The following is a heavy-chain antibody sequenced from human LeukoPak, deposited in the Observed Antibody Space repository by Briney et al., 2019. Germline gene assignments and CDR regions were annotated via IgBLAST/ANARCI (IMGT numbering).Heavy chain of an antibody. V-gene: IGHV3-48*02. CDR1: GFTFSSYS. CDR2: ISSSSTI. D-gene: IGHD3-22*01. CDR3: ARDYYDSSGYYQYYFDY. Sequence: GGSLRLSCAASGFTFSSYSMNWVRQAPGKGLEWVSYISSSSTIYYADSVKGRFTISRDNAKNSLYLQMNSLRDEDTAVYYCARDYYDSSGYYQYYFDYWGQGTLVTVSS. J-gene: IGHJ4*02.